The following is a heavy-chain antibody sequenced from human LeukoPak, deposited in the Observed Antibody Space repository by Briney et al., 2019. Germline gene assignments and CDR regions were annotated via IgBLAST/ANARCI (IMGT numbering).Heavy chain of an antibody. Sequence: GGSLRLSCAPSGLTVSSNYMSWVRQAPGKGLEWVSVIYSGGSTYSADSVKGRFTIFRDNSKTTVYLQMNSLRAEDTALYYCARYYYDSSGYPYYFDYWGQGTLVTVSS. V-gene: IGHV3-53*01. J-gene: IGHJ4*02. CDR2: IYSGGST. CDR3: ARYYYDSSGYPYYFDY. D-gene: IGHD3-22*01. CDR1: GLTVSSNY.